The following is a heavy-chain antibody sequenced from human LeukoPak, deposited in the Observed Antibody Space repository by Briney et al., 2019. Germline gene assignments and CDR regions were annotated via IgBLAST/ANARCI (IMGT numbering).Heavy chain of an antibody. CDR3: ARVGDIVVVPASFCGMDV. Sequence: GGSLRLSCAASGFTFSSYSMNWVRQAPGKGLEWVSSINSSSSYIYYADSVKGRFTISRDNAKNSLYLHMSSLRAEDTAVYYCARVGDIVVVPASFCGMDVWGKGTTVTVSS. J-gene: IGHJ6*03. CDR2: INSSSSYI. CDR1: GFTFSSYS. V-gene: IGHV3-21*01. D-gene: IGHD2-2*01.